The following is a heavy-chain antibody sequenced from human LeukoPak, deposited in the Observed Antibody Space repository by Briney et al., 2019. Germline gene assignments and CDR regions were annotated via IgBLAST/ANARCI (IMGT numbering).Heavy chain of an antibody. CDR1: GYSFTSYW. J-gene: IGHJ3*01. CDR2: VYPGDSDT. Sequence: GESLKISCKGSGYSFTSYWIGWVRQVPGKGLEWMGIVYPGDSDTKYSPSFQGQVTIPADRSISTAYRQWSSLKASDTAMVFWARLLVADSFDLGGQGTMVTVSS. D-gene: IGHD3-22*01. V-gene: IGHV5-51*01. CDR3: ARLLVADSFDL.